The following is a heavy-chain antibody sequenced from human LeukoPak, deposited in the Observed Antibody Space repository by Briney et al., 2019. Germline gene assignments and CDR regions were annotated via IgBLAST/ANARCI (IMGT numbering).Heavy chain of an antibody. CDR2: ISSSSSTI. V-gene: IGHV3-48*04. Sequence: GGSLRLSCVASGFTFSSYSMNWVRQAPGKGLEWVSYISSSSSTIYYADSVKGRFTISRDNAKNSLYLQMNSLRAEDTAVYYCARDLGTTVTTSDYWGQGTLVTVSS. D-gene: IGHD4-17*01. J-gene: IGHJ4*02. CDR3: ARDLGTTVTTSDY. CDR1: GFTFSSYS.